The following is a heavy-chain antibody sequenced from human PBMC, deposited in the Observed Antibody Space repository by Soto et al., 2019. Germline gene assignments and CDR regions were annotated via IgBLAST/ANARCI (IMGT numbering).Heavy chain of an antibody. CDR3: ARAGRGPFGYRSTGGMDV. Sequence: GGSLRLSCAASGFTFSSYGMHWVRQAPGKGLEWVAVIWYDGSNKYYADSVKGRFTISRDNSKNTLYLQMNSLRAEDTAVYYCARAGRGPFGYRSTGGMDVWGQGTTVTVSS. CDR2: IWYDGSNK. J-gene: IGHJ6*02. V-gene: IGHV3-33*01. D-gene: IGHD5-18*01. CDR1: GFTFSSYG.